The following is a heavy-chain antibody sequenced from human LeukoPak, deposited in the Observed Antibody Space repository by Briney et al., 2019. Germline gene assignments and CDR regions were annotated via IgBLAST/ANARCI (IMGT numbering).Heavy chain of an antibody. CDR2: ISSSSSYI. V-gene: IGHV3-21*01. J-gene: IGHJ2*01. Sequence: GVSLRLSCAASGFTFSSYSMNWVRQAPGKGLEWVSSISSSSSYIYYADSVKGRFTISRDNAKNSLYLQMNSLRAEDTAVYYCARGLPGDWYFDLWGRGTLVTVSS. CDR3: ARGLPGDWYFDL. CDR1: GFTFSSYS.